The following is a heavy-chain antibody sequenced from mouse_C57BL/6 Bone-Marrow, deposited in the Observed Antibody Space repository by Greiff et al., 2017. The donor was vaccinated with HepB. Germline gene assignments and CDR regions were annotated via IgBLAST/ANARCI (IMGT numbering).Heavy chain of an antibody. CDR2: ISSGGDYI. D-gene: IGHD1-1*01. CDR1: GFTFSSYA. Sequence: EVMLVESGEGLVKPGGSLKLSCAASGFTFSSYAMSWVRQTPEKRLEWVAYISSGGDYIYYADTVKGRFTISRDNARNTLYLQMSSLKSEDTAMYYCTRDRRTTVSLFDYWGQGTTLTVSS. V-gene: IGHV5-9-1*02. CDR3: TRDRRTTVSLFDY. J-gene: IGHJ2*01.